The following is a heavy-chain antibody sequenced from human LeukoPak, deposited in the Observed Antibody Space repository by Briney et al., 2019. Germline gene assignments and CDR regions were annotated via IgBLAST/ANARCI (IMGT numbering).Heavy chain of an antibody. CDR1: GFTFSNSW. CDR2: IKADGSQK. CDR3: ARDDTHYGSSGSFYDAFDI. Sequence: GGSLRLSCAASGFTFSNSWMSWVRQAPERGLEWVANIKADGSQKDYVDSMKGRFTVSRDNAKNSVYLQMNSLRAEDTAVYYCARDDTHYGSSGSFYDAFDIWGQGTMVTVSS. D-gene: IGHD3-22*01. V-gene: IGHV3-7*01. J-gene: IGHJ3*02.